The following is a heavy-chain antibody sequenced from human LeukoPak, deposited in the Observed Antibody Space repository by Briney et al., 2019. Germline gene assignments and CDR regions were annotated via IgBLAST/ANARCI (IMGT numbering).Heavy chain of an antibody. Sequence: SETLSLTCTVSGGSISSSSYYWSWIRQPPGKGLEWIGYIYYSGSTYYNPSLKSRVTISVDTSKNQFSLKLSSVTAADTAVYYCAREGNRFGDEWGQGTLVTVSS. V-gene: IGHV4-30-4*08. CDR2: IYYSGST. D-gene: IGHD3-16*01. J-gene: IGHJ4*02. CDR3: AREGNRFGDE. CDR1: GGSISSSSYY.